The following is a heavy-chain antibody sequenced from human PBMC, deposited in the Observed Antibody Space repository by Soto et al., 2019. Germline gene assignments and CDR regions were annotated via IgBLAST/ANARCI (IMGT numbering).Heavy chain of an antibody. Sequence: EVKVLESGGGLVQPGGSVRLSCATSGFTFSLYPMNWVRQAPGKGLEWVSGISAGGDSTYYADSVKGRFTIFRDNSKNSVYLQMNSLRVEDTAVYYCARQVWGLGTLVTVSS. J-gene: IGHJ4*02. CDR1: GFTFSLYP. CDR3: ARQV. CDR2: ISAGGDST. V-gene: IGHV3-23*01.